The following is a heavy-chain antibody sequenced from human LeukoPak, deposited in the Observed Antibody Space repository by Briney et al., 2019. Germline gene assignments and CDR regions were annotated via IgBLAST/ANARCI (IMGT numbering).Heavy chain of an antibody. CDR1: GYSSTSYW. J-gene: IGHJ3*02. V-gene: IGHV5-51*01. D-gene: IGHD3-16*02. Sequence: PGESLKISCKGSGYSSTSYWIGWVRQMPGKGLEWMGIIHPDDSDTRYSPSIQGQVTISADKSISTAYLQWSSLKASDTAMYYCARPASSFTPDAFDIWGQGAMVTVSS. CDR2: IHPDDSDT. CDR3: ARPASSFTPDAFDI.